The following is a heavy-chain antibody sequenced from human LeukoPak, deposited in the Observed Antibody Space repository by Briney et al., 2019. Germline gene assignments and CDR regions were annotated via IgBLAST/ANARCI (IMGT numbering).Heavy chain of an antibody. CDR1: GFTFNSYG. CDR2: ISYDGSNK. V-gene: IGHV3-30*18. Sequence: GRSLRLSCAASGFTFNSYGMHWVRQAPGKGLEWVAVISYDGSNKYYADSVKGRFTISRDNSKNTLYLQMNSLRAEDTAVYYCVKEDYYDREGMDVWGQGTTVTVSS. D-gene: IGHD3-22*01. CDR3: VKEDYYDREGMDV. J-gene: IGHJ6*02.